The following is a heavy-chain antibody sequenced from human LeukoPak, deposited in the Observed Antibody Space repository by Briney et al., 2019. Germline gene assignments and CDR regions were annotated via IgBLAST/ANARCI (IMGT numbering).Heavy chain of an antibody. CDR1: GYTFTVYY. J-gene: IGHJ4*02. CDR2: IDPNSGGT. D-gene: IGHD4-17*01. V-gene: IGHV1-2*02. CDR3: ARDYDYGENFDY. Sequence: ASVKVSCKASGYTFTVYYMHWVRQAPGQGLEWMGWIDPNSGGTNYAQKFQGRVTMTRDTSISTAYMELSRLRSDDTAVYYCARDYDYGENFDYWGQGTLVTVSS.